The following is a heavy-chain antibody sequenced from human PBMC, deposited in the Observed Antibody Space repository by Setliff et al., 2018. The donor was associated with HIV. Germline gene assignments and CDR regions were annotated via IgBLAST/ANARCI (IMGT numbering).Heavy chain of an antibody. D-gene: IGHD5-12*01. V-gene: IGHV1-69*13. CDR3: ARDVGRDGYCFDH. Sequence: SSVKVSCKASRGTFRNSAINWVRQAPGQGLVWMGGIITLFGEANYAQKFQGRVTITADESTSTAYMELNSLRSDDTAVYYCARDVGRDGYCFDHWGQGTLVTVSS. CDR2: IITLFGEA. J-gene: IGHJ4*02. CDR1: RGTFRNSA.